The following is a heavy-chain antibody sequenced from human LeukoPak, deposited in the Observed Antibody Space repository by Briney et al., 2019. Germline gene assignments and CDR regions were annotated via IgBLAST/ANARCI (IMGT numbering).Heavy chain of an antibody. D-gene: IGHD2-15*01. Sequence: GGSLRLSCAASGFTFSSYAMHWVRQAPGKGLEWVAVISYDGSNKYYADSVKGRFTISRDNSKNTLYLQMNSLRAEDTAVYYCARGQRTRGSVTHFDYWGQGTLVTVSS. CDR1: GFTFSSYA. J-gene: IGHJ4*02. CDR2: ISYDGSNK. V-gene: IGHV3-30-3*01. CDR3: ARGQRTRGSVTHFDY.